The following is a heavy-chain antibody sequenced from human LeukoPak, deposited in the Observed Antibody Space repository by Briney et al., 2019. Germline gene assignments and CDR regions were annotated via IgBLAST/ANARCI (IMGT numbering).Heavy chain of an antibody. Sequence: PSETLSLTCAVSGGSITSTYWWSWVRQPPGKGLEWIGEISHSGSTNYNPSLKSRVTMSVDKSKNQFSLNLTSVTAADTAVYYCARRPAGFDPWGQGTLVTVSS. J-gene: IGHJ5*02. CDR3: ARRPAGFDP. CDR1: GGSITSTYW. V-gene: IGHV4-4*02. CDR2: ISHSGST.